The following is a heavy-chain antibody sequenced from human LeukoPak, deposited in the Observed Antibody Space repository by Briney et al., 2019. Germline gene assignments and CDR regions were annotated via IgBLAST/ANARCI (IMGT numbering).Heavy chain of an antibody. J-gene: IGHJ3*02. CDR3: AKDSAYGGNAEDAFDI. V-gene: IGHV3-23*01. CDR1: GFTFSSYS. Sequence: AGGSLRLSCAASGFTFSSYSMNWVRQAPGKGLEWVSAIGGSGGSTYYADSVKGRFTISRDNSKNTLYLQMNSLRAEDTAVYYCAKDSAYGGNAEDAFDIWGQGTMVTVSS. CDR2: IGGSGGST. D-gene: IGHD4-17*01.